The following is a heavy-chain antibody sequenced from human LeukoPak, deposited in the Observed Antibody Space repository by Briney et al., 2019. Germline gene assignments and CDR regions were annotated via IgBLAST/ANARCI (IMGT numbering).Heavy chain of an antibody. CDR3: ARAREVDTAMVTTS. J-gene: IGHJ5*02. Sequence: GRSLRLSCAASGFTFSSYAMHWVRQAQGKGLEWVAVISYDGSNKYYADSVKGRFTISRDNSKNTLYLQMNSLRAEDTAVYYCARAREVDTAMVTTSWGQGTLVTVSS. V-gene: IGHV3-30*04. CDR2: ISYDGSNK. CDR1: GFTFSSYA. D-gene: IGHD5-18*01.